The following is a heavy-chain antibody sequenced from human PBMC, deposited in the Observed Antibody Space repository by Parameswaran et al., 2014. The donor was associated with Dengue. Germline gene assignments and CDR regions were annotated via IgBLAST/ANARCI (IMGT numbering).Heavy chain of an antibody. D-gene: IGHD3-3*01. Sequence: WVRQAPGQGLEWMGWINPNSGGTNYAQKFQGRVTMTRDTSISTAYMELSRLRSDDTAVYYCARSAADYDFWSGYYPAVWGQGTTVTVSS. CDR3: ARSAADYDFWSGYYPAV. J-gene: IGHJ6*02. V-gene: IGHV1-2*02. CDR2: INPNSGGT.